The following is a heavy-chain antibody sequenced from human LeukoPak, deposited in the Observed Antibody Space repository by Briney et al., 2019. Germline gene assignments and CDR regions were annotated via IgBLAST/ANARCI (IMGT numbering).Heavy chain of an antibody. J-gene: IGHJ6*02. V-gene: IGHV3-7*01. CDR2: INQDGNEK. CDR1: GFTFSSYW. Sequence: PGGSLRLSCAASGFTFSSYWMSWVRQAPGKGLEWVANINQDGNEKYYVDSVKGRFTISRDNAKNSVYLQMNSLKTEDTAVYYCARDRVWTVLYWGQGTTVTVSS. D-gene: IGHD6-13*01. CDR3: ARDRVWTVLY.